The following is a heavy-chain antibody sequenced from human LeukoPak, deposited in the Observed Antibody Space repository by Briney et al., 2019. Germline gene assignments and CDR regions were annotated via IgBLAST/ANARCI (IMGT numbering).Heavy chain of an antibody. CDR2: IRGSRSGLGSGM. V-gene: IGHV3-48*04. CDR3: ARDNNWGFDY. Sequence: GGPLRLSCAASGLIFSDYSMNWVRQAPGKGLEWISNIRGSRSGLGSGMYYADSVRGRFTISRDDAKNSLYLQMSSLRAEDTAYYYCARDNNWGFDYWGQGALVTVSS. D-gene: IGHD7-27*01. CDR1: GLIFSDYS. J-gene: IGHJ4*02.